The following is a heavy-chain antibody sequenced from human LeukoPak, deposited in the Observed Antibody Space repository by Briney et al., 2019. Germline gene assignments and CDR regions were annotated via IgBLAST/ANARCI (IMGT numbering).Heavy chain of an antibody. CDR3: ARSNQADDY. CDR2: INPGGSSI. Sequence: GGSLRLSCAASGFTFSSYWMHWVRQVPGKGLVWVARINPGGSSITYADSVKGRFTISRDNAKNTLYLQMDSLRAEDTGVDHCARSNQADDYWGQGTLVTVSS. CDR1: GFTFSSYW. V-gene: IGHV3-74*01. J-gene: IGHJ4*02. D-gene: IGHD1-14*01.